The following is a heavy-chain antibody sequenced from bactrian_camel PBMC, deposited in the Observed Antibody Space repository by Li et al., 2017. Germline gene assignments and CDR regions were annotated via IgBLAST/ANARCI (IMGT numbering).Heavy chain of an antibody. Sequence: VQLVESGGGAAQPGGYLRLSCAASGRTYSKWCMGWFRQVPGKEREGLATIDSAGTTTYLESVKGRFTISKDRIKNTLLLQMDDLKPDDTAMYRCAAARDLRWFDDFGYWGQGTQVTVS. CDR1: GRTYSKWC. D-gene: IGHD2*01. CDR2: IDSAGTT. V-gene: IGHV3S53*01. CDR3: AAARDLRWFDDFGY. J-gene: IGHJ6*01.